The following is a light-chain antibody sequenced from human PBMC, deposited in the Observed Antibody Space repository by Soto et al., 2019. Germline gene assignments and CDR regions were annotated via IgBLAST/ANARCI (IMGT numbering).Light chain of an antibody. V-gene: IGKV3-15*01. CDR3: QQHNKWPLT. CDR2: GVS. CDR1: QSVSSN. J-gene: IGKJ5*01. Sequence: EIVMTQSPATLSVSPGDRATLSCRASQSVSSNLAWYQQKPGQAPRLLIYGVSTRATGISARFSGSGSGTEFTLTISSLQSEDFAVYYCQQHNKWPLTFGQGTRLENK.